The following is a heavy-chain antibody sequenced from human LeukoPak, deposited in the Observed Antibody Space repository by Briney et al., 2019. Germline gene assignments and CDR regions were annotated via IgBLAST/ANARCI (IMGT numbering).Heavy chain of an antibody. CDR2: IHYSGST. J-gene: IGHJ3*02. CDR3: ARPHSDSSSSGGAFDI. Sequence: SETLSLTCTVSGGSISSYYWSWIWQPPGKGLEWIGYIHYSGSTNYNPSLKSRVTISVDTSKNQFSLKLSSVTAADTAVYYCARPHSDSSSSGGAFDIWGQGTMVTVSS. D-gene: IGHD6-6*01. V-gene: IGHV4-59*08. CDR1: GGSISSYY.